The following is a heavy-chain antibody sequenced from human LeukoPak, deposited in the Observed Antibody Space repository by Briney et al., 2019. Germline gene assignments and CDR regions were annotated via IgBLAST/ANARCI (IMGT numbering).Heavy chain of an antibody. CDR2: IYYSGST. CDR3: ASRYDYSNYIDY. CDR1: GGSISSGGYY. D-gene: IGHD4-11*01. V-gene: IGHV4-39*01. Sequence: SETLSLTCTVSGGSISSGGYYWSWIRQHPGKGLEWIGTIYYSGSTYYNPSLKSRVTISVDTSKNQFSLKLSSVTAADTAVYYCASRYDYSNYIDYWGQGTLVTVSS. J-gene: IGHJ4*02.